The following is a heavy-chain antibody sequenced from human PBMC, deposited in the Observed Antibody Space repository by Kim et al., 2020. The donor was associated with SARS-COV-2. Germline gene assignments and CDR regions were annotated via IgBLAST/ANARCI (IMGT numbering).Heavy chain of an antibody. CDR1: GGSFSGYY. V-gene: IGHV4-34*01. Sequence: SETLSLTCAVYGGSFSGYYWSWIRQPPGKGLEWIGEINHSGSTNYNPSLKSRVTISVDTSKNQFSLKLSSVTAADTAVYYCARSTYYYDSSGYLYKYYFDDWGQGTLVTVSS. J-gene: IGHJ4*02. CDR3: ARSTYYYDSSGYLYKYYFDD. CDR2: INHSGST. D-gene: IGHD3-22*01.